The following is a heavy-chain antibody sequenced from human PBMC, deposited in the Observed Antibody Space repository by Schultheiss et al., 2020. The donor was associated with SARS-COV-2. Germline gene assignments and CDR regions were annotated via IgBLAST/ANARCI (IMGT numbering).Heavy chain of an antibody. J-gene: IGHJ6*02. CDR2: INHSGST. D-gene: IGHD3-9*01. CDR3: ARVGRGQNRYLYYYGMDV. Sequence: SETLSLTCAVSGGSISSGGYYWSWIRQHPGKGLEWIGEINHSGSTNYNPSLKSRVTISVDTSKNQFSLKLSSVTAADTAVYYCARVGRGQNRYLYYYGMDVWGQGTTVTVSS. CDR1: GGSISSGGYY. V-gene: IGHV4-61*08.